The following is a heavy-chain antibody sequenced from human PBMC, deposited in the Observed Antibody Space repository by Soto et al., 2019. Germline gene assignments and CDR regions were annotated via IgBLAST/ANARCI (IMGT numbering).Heavy chain of an antibody. J-gene: IGHJ4*02. V-gene: IGHV1-3*01. Sequence: ASVKVSCKASGYTFTSYAMHWVRQAPGQRLEWMGWINAGNGNTKYSQKFQGRVTITRDTSASTAYMELSSLRSEDTAVYYCAGETYYDILTGYSPFDYWGQGTLVTVSS. CDR3: AGETYYDILTGYSPFDY. CDR2: INAGNGNT. D-gene: IGHD3-9*01. CDR1: GYTFTSYA.